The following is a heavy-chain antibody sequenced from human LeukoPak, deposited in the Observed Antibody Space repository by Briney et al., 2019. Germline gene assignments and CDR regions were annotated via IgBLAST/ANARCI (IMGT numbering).Heavy chain of an antibody. CDR2: ITSSGSTI. Sequence: PGGSLRLSCAASGFTFSSYEMNWVRQAPGKWLEWVSYITSSGSTIYYADSVKGRFTISRDNAKNSLYLQMNSLRAEDTAVYYCVRGGDDYGDYGAGFDYWGQGTLVTVSS. V-gene: IGHV3-48*03. CDR3: VRGGDDYGDYGAGFDY. J-gene: IGHJ4*02. D-gene: IGHD4-17*01. CDR1: GFTFSSYE.